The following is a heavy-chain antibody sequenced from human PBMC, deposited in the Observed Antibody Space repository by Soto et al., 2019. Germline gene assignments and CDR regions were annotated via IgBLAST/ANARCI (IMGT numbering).Heavy chain of an antibody. D-gene: IGHD1-26*01. J-gene: IGHJ4*02. CDR2: ISGSGGST. CDR1: GFTFRSYA. Sequence: EVQLLESGGGLVQPGGSLRLACAASGFTFRSYAMSWVRQATGKGLEWVSAISGSGGSTYYADSVKGRFTISRDNSKNTLYLQMNSLRAEDTAVYYCAKQRVGATSYWGQGTLVTVSS. V-gene: IGHV3-23*01. CDR3: AKQRVGATSY.